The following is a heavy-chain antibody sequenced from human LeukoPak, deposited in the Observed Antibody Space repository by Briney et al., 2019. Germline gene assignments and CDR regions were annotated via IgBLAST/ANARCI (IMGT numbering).Heavy chain of an antibody. Sequence: QSGGSLRLSCAASGFTFSTFAMIWVRQPPGKGLEWVSSIFPSGGEIHYADSVRGRFTISRDNSKSTLSLQMNSLRAEDTAVYYCVRNLDFWGDSEDYWGLGTLVTVSS. J-gene: IGHJ4*02. CDR3: VRNLDFWGDSEDY. V-gene: IGHV3-23*01. CDR2: IFPSGGEI. CDR1: GFTFSTFA. D-gene: IGHD3-3*01.